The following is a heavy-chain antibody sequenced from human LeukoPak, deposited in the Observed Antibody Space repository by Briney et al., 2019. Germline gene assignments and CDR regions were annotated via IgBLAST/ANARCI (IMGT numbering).Heavy chain of an antibody. CDR3: AKKRGTTVTGAANY. CDR2: ISGTGGTT. D-gene: IGHD4-17*01. J-gene: IGHJ4*02. V-gene: IGHV3-23*01. CDR1: GFTFTNYT. Sequence: GSLRLSCAATGFTFTNYTMSWGRQAPRKGLQWVSTISGTGGTTYSADSVKGRFTISRDNSKNTLFLQFNSLRADDTAVYYCAKKRGTTVTGAANYWGQGTLVTVSS.